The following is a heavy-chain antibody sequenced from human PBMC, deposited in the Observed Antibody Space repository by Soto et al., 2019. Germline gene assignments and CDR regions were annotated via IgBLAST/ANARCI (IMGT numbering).Heavy chain of an antibody. V-gene: IGHV3-7*03. CDR2: IKQDGSEE. J-gene: IGHJ4*02. D-gene: IGHD2-21*01. CDR1: GFTFTNYW. CDR3: VGLSISVGAGDY. Sequence: EVQLVESGGGLVQPGGSLRLSCAPSGFTFTNYWMTWVRQAPGKGLEWVANIKQDGSEEYYMDSVKGRFTISRDNAKKSLYLQMDSLRSEDTAVYYCVGLSISVGAGDYWGQGPLVTVSS.